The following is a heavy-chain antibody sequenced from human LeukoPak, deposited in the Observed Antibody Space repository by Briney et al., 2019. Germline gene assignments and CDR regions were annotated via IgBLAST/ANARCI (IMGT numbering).Heavy chain of an antibody. CDR1: GGSISSYY. J-gene: IGHJ4*02. Sequence: SETLSLTCTVSGGSISSYYWSWIRQPPGKGLEWIGYIHYSGSTNYNPSLKSRVTISVDTSKNQFSLKLSSVTAADTAVYYCARTYSYHLDYWGQGTLVTVSS. V-gene: IGHV4-59*01. CDR3: ARTYSYHLDY. CDR2: IHYSGST. D-gene: IGHD3-16*02.